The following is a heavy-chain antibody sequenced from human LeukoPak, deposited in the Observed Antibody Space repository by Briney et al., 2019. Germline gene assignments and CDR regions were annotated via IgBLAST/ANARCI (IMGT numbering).Heavy chain of an antibody. D-gene: IGHD2-2*01. CDR2: INHDGSEK. J-gene: IGHJ5*02. V-gene: IGHV3-7*03. CDR3: AKDRGVIVPAGMAT. CDR1: GFSFNIYW. Sequence: GGSLRLSCAASGFSFNIYWMSWVRQAPGKGLGWVANINHDGSEKYYVDSVKGRFTISRDNSKNTLYLQMNSLRAEETAVYYCAKDRGVIVPAGMATWGQGTLVTVS.